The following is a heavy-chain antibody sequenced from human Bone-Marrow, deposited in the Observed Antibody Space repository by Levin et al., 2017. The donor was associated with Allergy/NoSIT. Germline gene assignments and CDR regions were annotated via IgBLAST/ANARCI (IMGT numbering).Heavy chain of an antibody. CDR2: IGVGGGDT. CDR1: GFTFSSYT. D-gene: IGHD3-16*02. V-gene: IGHV3-23*01. Sequence: GGSLRLSCAASGFTFSSYTFSWVRQAPGKGLEWVSAIGVGGGDTYYADSVRGRFTTSRDNSKNTLYLEMNSLRAEDTAVYHCVNEGYNYVWGSYRYTPDMDVWGQGTTVTVSS. CDR3: VNEGYNYVWGSYRYTPDMDV. J-gene: IGHJ6*02.